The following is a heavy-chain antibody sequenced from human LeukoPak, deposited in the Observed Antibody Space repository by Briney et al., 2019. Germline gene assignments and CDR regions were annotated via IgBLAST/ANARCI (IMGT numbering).Heavy chain of an antibody. D-gene: IGHD6-6*01. J-gene: IGHJ4*01. CDR1: GFTLRNYW. CDR2: ISGDGSVT. V-gene: IGHV3-74*01. CDR3: ARYSSSSGGAAYYLDY. Sequence: GGSLRLSCTASGFTLRNYWMHWVRQVPGKRLVWVSRISGDGSVTNYADSVQGRFTISRDNAKNILYLQINSLLSEDTAVYYCARYSSSSGGAAYYLDYWGHGTLVTVSS.